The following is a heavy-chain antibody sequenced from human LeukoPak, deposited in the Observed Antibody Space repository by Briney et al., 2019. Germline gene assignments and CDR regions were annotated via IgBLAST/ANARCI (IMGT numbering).Heavy chain of an antibody. Sequence: SETLSLTCTVSGGSISSSSYYWGWIRQPPGKGLEWIGSIYHSGSTYYNSSLKSRVTISVDTSKNQFSLKLSSVTAADTAMYYCARDRNPDYWGQGTLVTVSS. V-gene: IGHV4-39*07. CDR2: IYHSGST. J-gene: IGHJ4*02. CDR3: ARDRNPDY. CDR1: GGSISSSSYY. D-gene: IGHD1-14*01.